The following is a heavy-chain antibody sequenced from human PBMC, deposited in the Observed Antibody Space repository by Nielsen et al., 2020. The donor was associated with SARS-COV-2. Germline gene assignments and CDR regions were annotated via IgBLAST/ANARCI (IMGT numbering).Heavy chain of an antibody. V-gene: IGHV3-23*01. CDR2: ISGSGGST. Sequence: GESLKISCAASGFTFSSYAMSWVRQAPGKGLEWVSAISGSGGSTYYADSVKGRFTISRDNSKNTLYLQMNSLRAEDTAVYYCAKPNYDILTGYYNVLNYFDYWGQGTLVTVSS. CDR1: GFTFSSYA. J-gene: IGHJ4*02. CDR3: AKPNYDILTGYYNVLNYFDY. D-gene: IGHD3-9*01.